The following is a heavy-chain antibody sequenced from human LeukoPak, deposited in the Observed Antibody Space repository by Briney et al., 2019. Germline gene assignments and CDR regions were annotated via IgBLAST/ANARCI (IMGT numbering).Heavy chain of an antibody. CDR2: MSPGGGNI. V-gene: IGHV3-11*01. D-gene: IGHD6-19*01. J-gene: IGHJ4*02. Sequence: PGGSLRPSCAASGFSFSDYHMNWIRPAPGKGLEWISYMSPGGGNIYFADSVKGRFTLSRDNAKHSLDLQMNSLTAEDTAVYYCSSGRDIAVAGPGGYFDYWGQGTLVTVSS. CDR3: SSGRDIAVAGPGGYFDY. CDR1: GFSFSDYH.